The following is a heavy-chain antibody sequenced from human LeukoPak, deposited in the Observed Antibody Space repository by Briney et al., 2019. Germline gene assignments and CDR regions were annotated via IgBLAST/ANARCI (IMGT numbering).Heavy chain of an antibody. D-gene: IGHD6-19*01. J-gene: IGHJ6*03. Sequence: PSETLSLTCVVYGGSFSGYYWSWIRQPPGKGLEWIGEINHSGSTNYNPSLKSRVTISVDTSKNQFSLKLSSVTAADTAVYYCARSQWLGYYYYYYMDVWGKGTTVTISS. CDR1: GGSFSGYY. V-gene: IGHV4-34*01. CDR3: ARSQWLGYYYYYYMDV. CDR2: INHSGST.